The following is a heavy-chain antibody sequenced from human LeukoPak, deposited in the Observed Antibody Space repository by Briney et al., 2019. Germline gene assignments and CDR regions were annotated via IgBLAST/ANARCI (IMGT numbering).Heavy chain of an antibody. CDR1: GFTFSTYS. Sequence: GGSLRLSCAATGFTFSTYSMNWVRQAPGKGLEWVSSITRGSDYIYYADSVKGRFTISRDSAKNALYLQMNTLRAEDTAVYYCARVGGDGLVLRSNWFDPWGQGTLVTVSS. D-gene: IGHD2-21*02. V-gene: IGHV3-21*01. CDR2: ITRGSDYI. CDR3: ARVGGDGLVLRSNWFDP. J-gene: IGHJ5*02.